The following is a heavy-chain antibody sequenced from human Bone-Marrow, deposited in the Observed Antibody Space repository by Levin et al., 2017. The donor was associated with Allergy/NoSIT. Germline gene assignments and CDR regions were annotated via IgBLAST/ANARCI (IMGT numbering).Heavy chain of an antibody. CDR2: IFYGGST. Sequence: SETLSLTCNVSGDSVSSGTYYWTWIRQPPGKGLEWIGYIFYGGSTNNNPSLKSRVTISADTSQNQFSLNMPSVTAADTAVYDCARINTGLHGGFYYYYGRDVWGQGTTVTVSS. V-gene: IGHV4-61*01. CDR3: ARINTGLHGGFYYYYGRDV. CDR1: GDSVSSGTYY. D-gene: IGHD3-10*01. J-gene: IGHJ6*02.